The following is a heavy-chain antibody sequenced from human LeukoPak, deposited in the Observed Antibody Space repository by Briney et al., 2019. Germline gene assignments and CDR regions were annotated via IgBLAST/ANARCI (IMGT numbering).Heavy chain of an antibody. CDR2: ISGSGGST. CDR1: GFTFSSYA. CDR3: AKIGGLSGWYNAAFDY. Sequence: PGGSLRLSCAASGFTFSSYAMSWVRQAPGKGLEWVSAISGSGGSTYYADSVKGRFTISRDNSKNTLYLQMNSLRAEDTAVYYCAKIGGLSGWYNAAFDYWGQGTLVSVSS. D-gene: IGHD6-19*01. V-gene: IGHV3-23*01. J-gene: IGHJ4*02.